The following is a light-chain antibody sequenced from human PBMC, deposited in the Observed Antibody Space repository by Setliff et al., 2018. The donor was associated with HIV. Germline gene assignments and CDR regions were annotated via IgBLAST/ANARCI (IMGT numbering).Light chain of an antibody. CDR2: EVT. CDR1: SSDIGNYDY. CDR3: SSYAGSNIWL. V-gene: IGLV2-8*01. J-gene: IGLJ3*02. Sequence: QSALTQPPSASGSPGQSVTISCTGTSSDIGNYDYVSWYQQHPGKAPKLVMSEVTKRPSGVPDRFSGSKSGNTASLTVSGLLPEDEADYYCSSYAGSNIWLFGGGTKVTVL.